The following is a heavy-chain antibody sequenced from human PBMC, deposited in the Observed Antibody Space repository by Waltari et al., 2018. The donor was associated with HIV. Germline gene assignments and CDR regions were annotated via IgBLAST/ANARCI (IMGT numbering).Heavy chain of an antibody. CDR3: AVPWGMTEPTDY. Sequence: QAQLVQSGAEVKKPGASVKVSCKASGYTFTSPGYYVHWVRQAPGQGLEWTGWVNPNSGGTVYEQNFQGRVTMTRDTSISTAYMELSRLRSDDTAIYYCAVPWGMTEPTDYWGQGTLVTVSS. D-gene: IGHD3-16*01. CDR2: VNPNSGGT. V-gene: IGHV1-2*02. J-gene: IGHJ4*02. CDR1: GYTFTSPGYY.